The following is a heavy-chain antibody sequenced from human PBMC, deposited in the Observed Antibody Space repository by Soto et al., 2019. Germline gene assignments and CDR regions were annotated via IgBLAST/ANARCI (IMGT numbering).Heavy chain of an antibody. V-gene: IGHV2-5*02. Sequence: QITLNESGPTLVKPTQTLTLTCTFSGFSLSTRDVGVGWIRQPPGEALEWLGVVYWDDSKTYSPSLESRLTITKDTPKTQVFLRMPKMAPLDTATYYCSHCRGGVASFWGQGTLVTVSS. D-gene: IGHD2-2*01. CDR2: VYWDDSK. CDR3: SHCRGGVASF. J-gene: IGHJ4*02. CDR1: GFSLSTRDVG.